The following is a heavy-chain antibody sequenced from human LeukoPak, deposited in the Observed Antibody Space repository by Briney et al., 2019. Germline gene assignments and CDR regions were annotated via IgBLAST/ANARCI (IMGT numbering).Heavy chain of an antibody. CDR1: GFSVSSNY. D-gene: IGHD6-19*01. J-gene: IGHJ4*02. CDR2: IYSGGST. V-gene: IGHV3-66*01. CDR3: ARGRSGWYLDY. Sequence: PGGSLRLSCAASGFSVSSNYMTWVRQAPGKGLEWVSVIYSGGSTYYADSAKGRFTISRDNSKNTVYLQMNSLRAEDTAVYYCARGRSGWYLDYWGQGTLVTVSS.